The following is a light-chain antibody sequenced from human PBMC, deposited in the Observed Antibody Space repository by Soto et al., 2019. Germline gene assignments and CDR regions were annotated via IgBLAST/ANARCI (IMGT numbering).Light chain of an antibody. J-gene: IGKJ1*01. CDR2: KAS. V-gene: IGKV1-5*03. CDR3: QHYNSYSEA. CDR1: QSISSW. Sequence: DVQVSQSPSTLSASVGDRVTIICRASQSISSWLAWYQQKPGKAPKLLIYKASTLKSGVPSRFSGSGSGTEFTLTISSLQPDDFATYYCQHYNSYSEAFAQGTKV.